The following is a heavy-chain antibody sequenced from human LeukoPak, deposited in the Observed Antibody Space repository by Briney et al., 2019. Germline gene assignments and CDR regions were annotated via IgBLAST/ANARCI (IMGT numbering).Heavy chain of an antibody. CDR1: GFSFSNCA. J-gene: IGHJ4*02. CDR3: AKGITIFGVVPHDY. D-gene: IGHD3-3*01. V-gene: IGHV3-30*04. CDR2: TSYDGRTQ. Sequence: GGSLRLSCAASGFSFSNCAMHWARQAPGKGLEWVAVTSYDGRTQHYADSVKGRFTISRDNSKNTLYLQMNSLRAEDTAVYYCAKGITIFGVVPHDYWGQGTLVTVSS.